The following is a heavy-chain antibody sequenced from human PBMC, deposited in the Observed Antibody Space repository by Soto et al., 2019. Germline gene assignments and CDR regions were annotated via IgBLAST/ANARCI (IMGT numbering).Heavy chain of an antibody. D-gene: IGHD1-1*01. CDR2: IYQSGST. CDR3: ARDQLEGNWFDP. J-gene: IGHJ5*02. Sequence: QLQLQESGSGLVRPSQTLSLTCAVSGGSISSGGYSWNWIRQPPGKGLEWIGYIYQSGSTLYNPSLKSRVTISVDKSKSQFSLKLSSVTAADTAVYYCARDQLEGNWFDPWGQGTLVTVSS. CDR1: GGSISSGGYS. V-gene: IGHV4-30-2*01.